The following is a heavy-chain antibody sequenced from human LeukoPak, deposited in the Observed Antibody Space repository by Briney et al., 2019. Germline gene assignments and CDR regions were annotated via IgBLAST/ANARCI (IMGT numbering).Heavy chain of an antibody. CDR3: ARDKGCSSTSCKYYYGMDV. V-gene: IGHV3-66*01. J-gene: IGHJ6*02. CDR2: IYSGGST. D-gene: IGHD2-2*01. Sequence: GGSLRLSCAASGFTVSSNYMSWVRQAPGKGLEWVSVIYSGGSTYYADSVKGRFTISRDNSKNTLYLQMNSLRAEDTAVYYCARDKGCSSTSCKYYYGMDVWGQGTTVTVSS. CDR1: GFTVSSNY.